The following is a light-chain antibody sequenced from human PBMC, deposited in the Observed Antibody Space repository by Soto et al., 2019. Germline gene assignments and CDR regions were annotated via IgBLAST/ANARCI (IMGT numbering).Light chain of an antibody. V-gene: IGKV1-5*01. J-gene: IGKJ1*01. CDR2: DAS. Sequence: DIQMTQSPFPLSASVGDRVTITFPASQSISSWLAWYQQKPGKAPKLLIYDASSLESGVPSRFSGSGSGTEFTLTISSLQPDDFATYHCQQYNSYPTWTFGQGTKVDIK. CDR1: QSISSW. CDR3: QQYNSYPTWT.